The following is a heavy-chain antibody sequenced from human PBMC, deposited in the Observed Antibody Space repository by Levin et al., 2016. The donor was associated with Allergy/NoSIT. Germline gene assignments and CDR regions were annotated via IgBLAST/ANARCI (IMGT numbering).Heavy chain of an antibody. D-gene: IGHD2-15*01. CDR1: GFTFSSYW. CDR2: IDSDGSRP. V-gene: IGHV3-74*01. Sequence: GESLKISCSASGFTFSSYWMHWVRQAPGKGLVWVSRIDSDGSRPSYADSVKGRFTISRDNAKNTLYLQMNSLGAEDTALYYCARAGACSGRTCEYYYYYGMDVWGQGTTVTVSS. J-gene: IGHJ6*02. CDR3: ARAGACSGRTCEYYYYYGMDV.